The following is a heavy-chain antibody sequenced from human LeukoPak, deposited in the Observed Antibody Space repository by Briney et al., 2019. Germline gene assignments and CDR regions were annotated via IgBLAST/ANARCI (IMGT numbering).Heavy chain of an antibody. CDR2: ISAYNGNT. D-gene: IGHD3-9*01. Sequence: ASVKVSCKASGYTFTSYGISWVRQAPGQGLEWMGWISAYNGNTNYAQKLQGRVTMTTDTSTSTAYMELRSLRSDDTAVYYCARGRNVLRYFDWSPGVDNFDYWGQGTLVTVSS. CDR1: GYTFTSYG. V-gene: IGHV1-18*01. CDR3: ARGRNVLRYFDWSPGVDNFDY. J-gene: IGHJ4*02.